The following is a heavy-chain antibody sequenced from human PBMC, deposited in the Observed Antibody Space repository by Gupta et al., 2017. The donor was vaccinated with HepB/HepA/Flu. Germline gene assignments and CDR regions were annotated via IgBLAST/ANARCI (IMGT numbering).Heavy chain of an antibody. CDR2: IKPAAGYT. V-gene: IGHV1-3*01. CDR1: GYTFTRHG. Sequence: HVQLVQSGTEVKEPGASVKVCCKASGYTFTRHGLHWMRQAPGQSLEWMGWIKPAAGYTKYSQKFQGRVSITRDTSANTAYMELNSLTSEDTAIYYCAKSGASPPGNWLDAWGQGSLVTVSS. CDR3: AKSGASPPGNWLDA. J-gene: IGHJ5*02.